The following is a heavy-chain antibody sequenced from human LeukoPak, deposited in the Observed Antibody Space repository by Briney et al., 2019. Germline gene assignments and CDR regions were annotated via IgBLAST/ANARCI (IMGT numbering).Heavy chain of an antibody. D-gene: IGHD6-19*01. Sequence: GASVKVSCKASGYTFTGYYMHWVRQAPGQGLEWMGWINPNSGGTNYAQKFQGRVTMTRDTSISTAYMELSRLRSDDTAVYYCARDPRAVAGTGEDYWGQGTLVTVSS. CDR2: INPNSGGT. CDR3: ARDPRAVAGTGEDY. J-gene: IGHJ4*02. V-gene: IGHV1-2*02. CDR1: GYTFTGYY.